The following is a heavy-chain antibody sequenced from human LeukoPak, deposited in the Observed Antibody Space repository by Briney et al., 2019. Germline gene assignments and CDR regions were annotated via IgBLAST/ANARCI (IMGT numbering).Heavy chain of an antibody. V-gene: IGHV4-39*01. CDR3: ARFEYSSSSFDY. CDR2: VHYTGNT. Sequence: SETLSLTCTVSGGSISSDGYYWGWIRQPPGKGLEWIGSVHYTGNTYYSPSLKSRVTISVHTSKDQFSLKLNSVTAADTAVYYCARFEYSSSSFDYWGQGTLVTVSS. J-gene: IGHJ4*02. D-gene: IGHD6-6*01. CDR1: GGSISSDGYY.